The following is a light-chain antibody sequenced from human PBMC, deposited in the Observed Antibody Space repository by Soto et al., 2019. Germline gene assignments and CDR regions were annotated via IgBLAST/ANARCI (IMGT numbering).Light chain of an antibody. CDR2: EVN. Sequence: QSVLTQPASVSGSPGQSITISCTGTISDVGSHNLVSWYQQHPDKAPKLIIYEVNERPSGVSSRFSGSKSGNTTSLTVSGLHPDDEADYHCCSFTGSNTFPAVFGTGTKVTVL. V-gene: IGLV2-23*02. J-gene: IGLJ1*01. CDR1: ISDVGSHNL. CDR3: CSFTGSNTFPAV.